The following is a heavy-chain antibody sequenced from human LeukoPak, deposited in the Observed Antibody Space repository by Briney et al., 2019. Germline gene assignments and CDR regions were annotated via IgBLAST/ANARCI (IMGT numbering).Heavy chain of an antibody. CDR3: AREAPDSSGYYYGVY. CDR1: GGTFSSYA. J-gene: IGHJ4*02. V-gene: IGHV1-69*01. CDR2: IIPIFGTA. D-gene: IGHD3-22*01. Sequence: SVKVSCKASGGTFSSYAISWVRQAPGQGLEWMGGIIPIFGTANYAQKFQGRVTITADESTSTAYMELSSLGSEDTAVYYCAREAPDSSGYYYGVYWGQGTLVTVSS.